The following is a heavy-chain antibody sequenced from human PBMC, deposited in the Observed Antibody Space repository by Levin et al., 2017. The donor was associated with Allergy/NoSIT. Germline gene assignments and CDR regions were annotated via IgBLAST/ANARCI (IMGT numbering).Heavy chain of an antibody. Sequence: MPSETLSLTCTVSGGSMNNYYWTWIRQSPGKGLEWIGYVYYIGSTNYNPSLKSRVTISIDMSKNQFSLKLRSVTAADTAVYYCARSDTWHKNWFDPWGQGTLVTVSS. CDR3: ARSDTWHKNWFDP. CDR1: GGSMNNYY. V-gene: IGHV4-59*01. CDR2: VYYIGST. J-gene: IGHJ5*02. D-gene: IGHD2-21*01.